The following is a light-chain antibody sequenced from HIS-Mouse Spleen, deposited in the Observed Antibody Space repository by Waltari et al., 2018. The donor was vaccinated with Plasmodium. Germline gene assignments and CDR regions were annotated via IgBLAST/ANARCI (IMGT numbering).Light chain of an antibody. J-gene: IGLJ2*01. Sequence: SYELTQPSSVSVSPGQTARITCSGDVLAKKYARWFQQKPGQAPVLVVYDDSDRPSGIPERFSGSNSGNTATLTISRVEAGDEADYYCQVWDSSSDHPVFGGGTKLTVL. CDR1: VLAKKY. CDR2: DDS. V-gene: IGLV3-21*02. CDR3: QVWDSSSDHPV.